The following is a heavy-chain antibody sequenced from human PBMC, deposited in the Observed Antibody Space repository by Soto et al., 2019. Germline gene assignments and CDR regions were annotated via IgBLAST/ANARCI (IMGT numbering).Heavy chain of an antibody. CDR3: AHRPGPEYYYGSGSDGFDY. Sequence: SGPTLVNPTQPLTLTCTFSGFSLSTSGVGVGWIRQPPGKALEWLALIYWDDDKRYSPSLKSRLTITQDTSKNQVVLTMTNMDPVDTATYYCAHRPGPEYYYGSGSDGFDYWGQGTLVTVSS. J-gene: IGHJ4*02. V-gene: IGHV2-5*02. D-gene: IGHD3-10*01. CDR2: IYWDDDK. CDR1: GFSLSTSGVG.